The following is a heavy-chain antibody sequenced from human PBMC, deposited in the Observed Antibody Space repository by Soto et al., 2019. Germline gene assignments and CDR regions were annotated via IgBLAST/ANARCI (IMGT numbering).Heavy chain of an antibody. CDR3: ARGPYCSGGSCSLYYYYMDV. V-gene: IGHV4-31*03. D-gene: IGHD2-15*01. CDR1: GGSISSGGYY. J-gene: IGHJ6*03. CDR2: FFYSGST. Sequence: SETLSLTCTVSGGSISSGGYYWSWIRQHPGKGLDWIGFFFYSGSTYYNPSFKSRVTISVDTSKNQFSLKLSSVTAADTAVYYCARGPYCSGGSCSLYYYYMDVWGKGTTVTVSS.